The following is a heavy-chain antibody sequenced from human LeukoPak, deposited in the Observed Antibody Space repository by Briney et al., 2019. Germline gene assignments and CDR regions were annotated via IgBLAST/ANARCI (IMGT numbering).Heavy chain of an antibody. V-gene: IGHV4-38-2*02. CDR2: INHSGRT. J-gene: IGHJ5*02. D-gene: IGHD3-22*01. Sequence: SETLSLTCDVSGYSISFGHLWGWIRQPPGKGLEWIASINHSGRTYYTPSLKSRVTISVDTLKNQFSLKVTSVTAEDTAMYFCARESSAVAHTMMRDWLDPWGQGTLVTVSS. CDR3: ARESSAVAHTMMRDWLDP. CDR1: GYSISFGHL.